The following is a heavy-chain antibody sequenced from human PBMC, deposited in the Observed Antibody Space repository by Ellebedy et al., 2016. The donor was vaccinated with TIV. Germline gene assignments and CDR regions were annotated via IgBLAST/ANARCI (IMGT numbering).Heavy chain of an antibody. CDR3: ARIPYSSSWLDY. J-gene: IGHJ4*02. CDR2: ISSSSSYI. D-gene: IGHD6-13*01. CDR1: GFTFSSYS. Sequence: GESLKISXAASGFTFSSYSMNWVRQAPGKGLEWVSSISSSSSYIYYADSVKGRFTISRDNAKNSLYLQMNSLRAEDTAVYYCARIPYSSSWLDYWGQGTLVTVSS. V-gene: IGHV3-21*01.